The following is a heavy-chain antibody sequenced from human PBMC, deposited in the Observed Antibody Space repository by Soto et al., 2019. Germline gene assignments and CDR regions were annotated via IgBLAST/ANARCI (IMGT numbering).Heavy chain of an antibody. Sequence: EVQLVESGGGLVQPGGSLRLSCAASGFTFSSYWMHWVRQAPGKGLVWVSRINSDGSSTSYADSVKGRFTISRDNAKNTLYLQMNSLRAEDTAVYYYARVRHYYDSSGYYYRWFDPWGQGTLVTVSS. J-gene: IGHJ5*02. CDR3: ARVRHYYDSSGYYYRWFDP. CDR1: GFTFSSYW. V-gene: IGHV3-74*01. D-gene: IGHD3-22*01. CDR2: INSDGSST.